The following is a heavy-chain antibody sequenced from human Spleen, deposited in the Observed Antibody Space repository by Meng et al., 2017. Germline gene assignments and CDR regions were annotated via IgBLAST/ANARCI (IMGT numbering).Heavy chain of an antibody. Sequence: QVQLQDLGPGLVRPSGTLSLTCAASGGSISTTNWCICVRQPPGKGLKCIGEVYHTGSANYSPSLKSRVTVSVDTSKNQFSLKLTSVTAADTAMYYCARAPCQMSFDYWGQGTLVTVSS. V-gene: IGHV4-4*02. CDR3: ARAPCQMSFDY. J-gene: IGHJ4*02. CDR2: VYHTGSA. CDR1: GGSISTTNW. D-gene: IGHD5-24*01.